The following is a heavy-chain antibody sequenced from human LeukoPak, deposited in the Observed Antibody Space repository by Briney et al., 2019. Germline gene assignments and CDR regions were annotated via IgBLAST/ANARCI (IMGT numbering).Heavy chain of an antibody. CDR1: NFTFKAYN. CDR2: ITYSSNTI. D-gene: IGHD4-11*01. Sequence: GGSLRFSCVAYNFTFKAYNRNWVRQAAGKGLEWISYITYSSNTISYADSVRGRFSVSRDNDKDAVYLQLNSLTDEDTAIYYCARDWGYGYSDQWGQGTLVTVSS. J-gene: IGHJ4*02. V-gene: IGHV3-48*02. CDR3: ARDWGYGYSDQ.